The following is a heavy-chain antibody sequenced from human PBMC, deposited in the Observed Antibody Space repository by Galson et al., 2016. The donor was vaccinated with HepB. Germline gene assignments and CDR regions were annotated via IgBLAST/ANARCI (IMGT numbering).Heavy chain of an antibody. CDR3: ARNVVDVDGDYFDS. D-gene: IGHD2-15*01. V-gene: IGHV4-61*05. Sequence: ETLSLTCAVSGGSISGPGYYWGWIRQTPRKGLAWIGYINYSGRTNYSPSLKSRVSMSVEPSEEQFSLELTSVTAADTAVSYCARNVVDVDGDYFDSWGQGTLVTVSS. CDR1: GGSISGPGYY. J-gene: IGHJ4*02. CDR2: INYSGRT.